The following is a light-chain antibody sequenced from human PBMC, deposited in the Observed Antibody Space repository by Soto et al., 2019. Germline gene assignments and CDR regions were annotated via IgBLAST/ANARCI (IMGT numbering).Light chain of an antibody. CDR1: QSVSSNY. CDR2: GAS. CDR3: QQYDNSPPWT. Sequence: ENVLTQSPGTLSLSPGERATLSCRASQSVSSNYLAWYQQKPGQAPRLLIYGASSRATGIPDRFSGSGSGTDFTLTISRLEPEDFAVYYCQQYDNSPPWTFGQGTKVEIK. V-gene: IGKV3-20*01. J-gene: IGKJ1*01.